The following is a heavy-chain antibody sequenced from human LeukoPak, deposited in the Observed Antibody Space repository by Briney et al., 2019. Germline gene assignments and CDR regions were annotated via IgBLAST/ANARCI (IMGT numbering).Heavy chain of an antibody. J-gene: IGHJ4*02. Sequence: GGSLRLSCAASGFTFSSYAMHWVRQAPGKGLEYVSAISSNGGSTYYANSVKGRFTISRDNSKNTLYLQMGSLRAEDMAVYYCAREGGYYGSGSYFTDYWGQGTLVTVSS. D-gene: IGHD3-10*01. CDR2: ISSNGGST. CDR1: GFTFSSYA. CDR3: AREGGYYGSGSYFTDY. V-gene: IGHV3-64*01.